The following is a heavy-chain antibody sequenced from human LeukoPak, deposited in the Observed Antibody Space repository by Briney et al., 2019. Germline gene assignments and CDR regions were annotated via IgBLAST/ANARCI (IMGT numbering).Heavy chain of an antibody. CDR1: GFTFSSYA. J-gene: IGHJ4*02. Sequence: PGGSLRLSCAASGFTFSSYAMSWVRQAPGKGLEWVSAISGSGGSTYYADSVKGRFTISRDNSKNTLYLQMNSLRAEDTAVYYCAKRLTMIVEVINSFDYWGQGTLVTVSS. D-gene: IGHD3-22*01. CDR2: ISGSGGST. V-gene: IGHV3-23*01. CDR3: AKRLTMIVEVINSFDY.